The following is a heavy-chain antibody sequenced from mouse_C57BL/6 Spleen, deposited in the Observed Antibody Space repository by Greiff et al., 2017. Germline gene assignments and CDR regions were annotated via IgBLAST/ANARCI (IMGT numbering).Heavy chain of an antibody. CDR1: GYTFTSYW. V-gene: IGHV1-52*01. D-gene: IGHD2-14*01. CDR3: ARGEVLYFDY. J-gene: IGHJ2*01. CDR2: IYPSDSET. Sequence: QVQLQQPGAELVRPGSSVKLSCKASGYTFTSYWMHWVKQRPIQGLEWIGNIYPSDSETHYNQKFKDKATLTVDKSSSTAYMQLSSLTSEDSAVYYCARGEVLYFDYWGQGTTLTVSS.